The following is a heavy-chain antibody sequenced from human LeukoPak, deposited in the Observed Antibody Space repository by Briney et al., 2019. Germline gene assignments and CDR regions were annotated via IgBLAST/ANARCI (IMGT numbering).Heavy chain of an antibody. D-gene: IGHD4-17*01. J-gene: IGHJ4*02. CDR1: GGSISSSSYY. V-gene: IGHV4-39*01. Sequence: PSETLSLTCTVSGGSISSSSYYWGWIRQPPGKGLEWIGSIYYSGSTYCNPSLKSRVTISVDTSKNQFSLKLSSVTAADTAVYYCARHDYGDGPGGRYDYWGQGTLVTVSS. CDR2: IYYSGST. CDR3: ARHDYGDGPGGRYDY.